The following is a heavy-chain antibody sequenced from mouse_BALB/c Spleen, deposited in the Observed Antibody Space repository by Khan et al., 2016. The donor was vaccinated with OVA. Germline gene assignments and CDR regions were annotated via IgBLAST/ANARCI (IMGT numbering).Heavy chain of an antibody. CDR2: IWSGGST. CDR3: TRNYDCDECVAY. CDR1: GFSLTSYG. J-gene: IGHJ3*01. D-gene: IGHD2-4*01. Sequence: QVQLKESGPGLVQPSQSLSITCTVSGFSLTSYGIHWVRQSPGKGLEWLGVIWSGGSTDYSAALISSMSIRQDNSKSQVFFKMNSLQANDTAIYYWTRNYDCDECVAYWGQGTLVTVAA. V-gene: IGHV2-2*02.